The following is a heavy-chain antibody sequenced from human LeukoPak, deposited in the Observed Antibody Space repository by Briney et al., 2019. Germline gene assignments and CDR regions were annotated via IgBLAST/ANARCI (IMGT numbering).Heavy chain of an antibody. Sequence: GESLKTSCKASGYSFTSYWIAWVRQMPGKGLEWMGIINPADSDTRYSLSIQGQVTISADRSISTAYLQWSSLKASDTAMYYRARGEGGYNYAFWGQGTLVPVSS. CDR1: GYSFTSYW. D-gene: IGHD5-24*01. V-gene: IGHV5-51*01. CDR3: ARGEGGYNYAF. CDR2: INPADSDT. J-gene: IGHJ4*02.